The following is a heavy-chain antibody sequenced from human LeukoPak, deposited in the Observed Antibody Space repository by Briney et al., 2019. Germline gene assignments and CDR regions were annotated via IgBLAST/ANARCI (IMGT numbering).Heavy chain of an antibody. D-gene: IGHD1-26*01. CDR1: GFTVSSNY. CDR2: IYSGGST. CDR3: ARDKAGATASDI. J-gene: IGHJ3*02. Sequence: PGGSLRLSCAASGFTVSSNYMSWVRQAPGKGPEWVSVIYSGGSTYYADSVKGRFTISRDNSKNTLYLQMNSLRAEDTAVYYCARDKAGATASDIWGQGTMVTVSS. V-gene: IGHV3-53*01.